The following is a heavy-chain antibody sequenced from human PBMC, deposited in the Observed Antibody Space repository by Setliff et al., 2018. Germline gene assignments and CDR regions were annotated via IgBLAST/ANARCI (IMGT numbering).Heavy chain of an antibody. D-gene: IGHD5-18*01. J-gene: IGHJ6*03. CDR2: TIPSFGST. V-gene: IGHV1-69*05. Sequence: SVKVSCKASGGTFRSYGISWVRQAPGQGLEWMGGTIPSFGSTNYAQKLQDRVTIITDESTSTAYMELSSLRTEDTAVYYCAREGVDTRSSTDYRYYMDVWGKGTTVTAP. CDR1: GGTFRSYG. CDR3: AREGVDTRSSTDYRYYMDV.